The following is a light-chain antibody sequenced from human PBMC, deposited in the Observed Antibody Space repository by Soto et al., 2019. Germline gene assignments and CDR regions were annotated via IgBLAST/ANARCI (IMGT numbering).Light chain of an antibody. J-gene: IGKJ4*01. Sequence: EFVLTQSPGTLSLSPGERATLSCRASQTVRNNYLAWYQQKPGQAPKLLIYDASSRATGTPDRFSGGGSGTDFILTISRLEPEDFAVYYCQQFSSYPLTFGGGTKVEIK. CDR2: DAS. V-gene: IGKV3-20*01. CDR1: QTVRNNY. CDR3: QQFSSYPLT.